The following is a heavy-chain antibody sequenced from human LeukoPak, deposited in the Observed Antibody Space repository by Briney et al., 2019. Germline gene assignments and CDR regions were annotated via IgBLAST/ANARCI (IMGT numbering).Heavy chain of an antibody. CDR1: GGTFSNYA. CDR3: ARLGHCGETNCYSDFYYMDV. V-gene: IGHV1-69*01. Sequence: GASVKVSCKASGGTFSNYAVSWVRQAPGQGLEWMGGIIPVFEKPNYARKFQDRVTITADESTATAYMEVSSLTAEDTAIYFCARLGHCGETNCYSDFYYMDVWGKGTTVIVSS. CDR2: IIPVFEKP. D-gene: IGHD2-21*01. J-gene: IGHJ6*03.